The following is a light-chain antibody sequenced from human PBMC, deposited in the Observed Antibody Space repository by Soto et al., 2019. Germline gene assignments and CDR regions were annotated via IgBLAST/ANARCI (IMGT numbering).Light chain of an antibody. Sequence: DFVMTQSPLSLPVTLVQPSSISFISSQVLVSSDGNTYLNWFHQRPGQSPRRLIYKVSNRDSGVPDRFSGSGSGTEFTLTISRVEAEDAGVYYCMQAAQWPRTFGPGTKVDIK. V-gene: IGKV2-30*01. J-gene: IGKJ3*01. CDR3: MQAAQWPRT. CDR1: QVLVSSDGNTY. CDR2: KVS.